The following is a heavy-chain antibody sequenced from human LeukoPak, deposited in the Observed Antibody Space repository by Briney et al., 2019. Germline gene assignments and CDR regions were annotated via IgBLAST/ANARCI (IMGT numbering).Heavy chain of an antibody. D-gene: IGHD1-1*01. V-gene: IGHV4-38-2*02. CDR2: ISHSGTT. J-gene: IGHJ4*02. Sequence: SQTLSLTCTVSGYSISSGYFWGWIRQPPGKGLEWIGSISHSGTTYYNPSLKSRITISQDTSKNQFSLKVNSVTAADTAAYYCTREEGGTTVDYWGQGTLVTVSS. CDR1: GYSISSGYF. CDR3: TREEGGTTVDY.